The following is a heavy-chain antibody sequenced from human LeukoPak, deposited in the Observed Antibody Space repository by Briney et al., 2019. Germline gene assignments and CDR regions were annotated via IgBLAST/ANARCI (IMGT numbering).Heavy chain of an antibody. CDR2: ISSSSSYI. V-gene: IGHV3-21*01. Sequence: AGSLRLSCAASGFTFSSYSMNWVRQPPPTGLAWVSSISSSSSYINYTASVKGRFTISVDTAKNSFYLKMNSLTAEDTAVYYCARGVDTAMVRYWFDPWGQGTLVTVSS. J-gene: IGHJ5*02. CDR3: ARGVDTAMVRYWFDP. CDR1: GFTFSSYS. D-gene: IGHD5-18*01.